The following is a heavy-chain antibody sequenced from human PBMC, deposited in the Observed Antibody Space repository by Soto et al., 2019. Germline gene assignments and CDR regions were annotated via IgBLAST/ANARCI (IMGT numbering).Heavy chain of an antibody. V-gene: IGHV4-4*02. Sequence: SETLSLTCAVSGGFTSTNNWWSWVRQPPGKGLEWIGDAYHSGSTEYNPSLKSRVSISVDKSKNQISLKLTSATAADTAVYYCARSPPSSYYGGSGTFDYWGQGTLVTVS. D-gene: IGHD3-10*01. J-gene: IGHJ4*02. CDR1: GGFTSTNNW. CDR2: AYHSGST. CDR3: ARSPPSSYYGGSGTFDY.